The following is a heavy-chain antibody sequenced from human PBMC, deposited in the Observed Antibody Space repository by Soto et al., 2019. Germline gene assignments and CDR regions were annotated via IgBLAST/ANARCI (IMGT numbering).Heavy chain of an antibody. CDR2: ISYDGSNK. D-gene: IGHD6-13*01. CDR1: GFIFSSYG. CDR3: ARRGPGTYFDY. V-gene: IGHV3-30*03. Sequence: PGGSLRLSCAASGFIFSSYGMHWVRQAPGKGLEWVAVISYDGSNKHYADSVKGRFTISRDNSKNTLYLQMNSLRAEDTAVYYCARRGPGTYFDYWGQGTLVTVSS. J-gene: IGHJ4*02.